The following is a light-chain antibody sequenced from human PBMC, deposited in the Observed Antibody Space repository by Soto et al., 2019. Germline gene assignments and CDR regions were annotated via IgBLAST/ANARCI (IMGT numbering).Light chain of an antibody. V-gene: IGKV3D-15*01. CDR1: QSVSNN. Sequence: EIVLTQSPGTLSLSPGERATLCCRASQSVSNNYLAWYQQKPGQAARLLIDGASSRATGIPARFSGSGSGTEFTLTISSLQSEDFAVYYCQQYNNWPPTFGQGTRLDIK. J-gene: IGKJ5*01. CDR2: GAS. CDR3: QQYNNWPPT.